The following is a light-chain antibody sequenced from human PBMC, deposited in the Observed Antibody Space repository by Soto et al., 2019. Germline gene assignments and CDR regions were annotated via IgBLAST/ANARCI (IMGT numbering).Light chain of an antibody. CDR1: SSDVGGYDF. CDR3: SSYTINSTLV. Sequence: QSALTQPASVSGSPGQSITISCTGTSSDVGGYDFVSWYQHHPGKVPKLMIFEVSKRPSGVSNRFSGSKSGNTASLSISGLQAEDEADYYCSSYTINSTLVFGTGTKLTVL. CDR2: EVS. J-gene: IGLJ1*01. V-gene: IGLV2-14*01.